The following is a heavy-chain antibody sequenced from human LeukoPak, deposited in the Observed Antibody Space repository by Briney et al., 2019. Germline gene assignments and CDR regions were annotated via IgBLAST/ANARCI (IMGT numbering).Heavy chain of an antibody. V-gene: IGHV3-7*04. D-gene: IGHD3-3*01. CDR1: GFTFSSYG. Sequence: PGGSLRLSCAASGFTFSSYGMNWVRQAPGKGLEWVANIKQDGSEKFYVDSVKGRFTISRDNAKNSLYLQMNSLRAEDTAVYYCARAVSSGYYNLYFDYWGQGALVTVSS. J-gene: IGHJ4*02. CDR2: IKQDGSEK. CDR3: ARAVSSGYYNLYFDY.